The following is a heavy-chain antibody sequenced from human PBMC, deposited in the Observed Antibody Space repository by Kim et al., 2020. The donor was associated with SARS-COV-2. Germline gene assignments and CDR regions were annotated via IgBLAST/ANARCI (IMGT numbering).Heavy chain of an antibody. CDR2: GRT. V-gene: IGHV3-53*01. CDR3: TRDVFDGYWN. J-gene: IGHJ4*02. Sequence: GRTYYAASVVGRLPISRDNSKNTLYLQMNSLRAEDTAVYYCTRDVFDGYWNWGQGTLVTVSS. D-gene: IGHD1-1*01.